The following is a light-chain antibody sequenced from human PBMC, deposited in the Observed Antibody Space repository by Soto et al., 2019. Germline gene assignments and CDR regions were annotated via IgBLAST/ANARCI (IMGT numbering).Light chain of an antibody. CDR2: AAS. CDR1: QSISSX. Sequence: DIQMTQSPSSLSASVGDRVTITCRASQSISSXXXWYQQKPGKAPKLLIYAASSLXXGVPSXXXXXXXXXXXXXTISSLQPEDFATYYCQQSYSTPVTFGQGTKVEIK. CDR3: QQSYSTPVT. J-gene: IGKJ1*01. V-gene: IGKV1-39*01.